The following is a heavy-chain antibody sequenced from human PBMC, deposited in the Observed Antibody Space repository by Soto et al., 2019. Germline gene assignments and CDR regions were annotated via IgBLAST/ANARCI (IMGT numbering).Heavy chain of an antibody. Sequence: GGSLRLSCAASGFTFSTYAMHWVRQAPGEGLEWVAIISYDGSERYYADSVRGRFTVSRDNSKNTLYLQMNSLRAEDTAVFYCTRSGGRSAPASRYFEYWGQGTLVTVSS. CDR3: TRSGGRSAPASRYFEY. CDR1: GFTFSTYA. J-gene: IGHJ4*02. CDR2: ISYDGSER. V-gene: IGHV3-30-3*01. D-gene: IGHD3-16*01.